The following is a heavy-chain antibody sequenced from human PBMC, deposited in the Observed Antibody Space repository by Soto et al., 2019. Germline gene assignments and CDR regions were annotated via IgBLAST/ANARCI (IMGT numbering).Heavy chain of an antibody. Sequence: SDTLSLTCAFYGGSFSGYYWSWIRQPPGKGLEWIGEINHSGSTNYNPSLKSRVTISVDTSKNQFSLKLSSVTAADTAVYYCARSLRRRPWWGQGTLVTVS. V-gene: IGHV4-34*01. J-gene: IGHJ4*02. CDR1: GGSFSGYY. CDR3: ARSLRRRPW. D-gene: IGHD4-17*01. CDR2: INHSGST.